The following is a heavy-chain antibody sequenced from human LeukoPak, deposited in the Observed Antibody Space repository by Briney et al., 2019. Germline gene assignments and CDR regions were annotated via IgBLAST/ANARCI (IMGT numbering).Heavy chain of an antibody. Sequence: GGSLRLSCAAPGFTFSSYSMNWVRQAPGKGLEWVSSISRSSSYTYYGDSVKGRFTISRDNAKKSLYLQMNSLRAEDTALYYCARDRDDYFDYWGQGTLVTVSS. D-gene: IGHD3-10*01. J-gene: IGHJ4*02. CDR3: ARDRDDYFDY. V-gene: IGHV3-21*04. CDR2: ISRSSSYT. CDR1: GFTFSSYS.